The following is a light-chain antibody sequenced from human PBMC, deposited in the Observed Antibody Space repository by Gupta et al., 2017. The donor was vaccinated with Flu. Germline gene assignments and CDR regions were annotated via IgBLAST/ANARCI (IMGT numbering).Light chain of an antibody. V-gene: IGKV3-15*01. J-gene: IGKJ3*01. CDR1: QNISSN. Sequence: EIVMTQSPATLSVSPGERATLSCRASQNISSNLAWYQQKPGQAPRILIGGASTRATGMPARFSGSGGGTEFTLTISSRQAEDFAGYYCQQQNNWPRLVFGHGTKVDI. CDR2: GAS. CDR3: QQQNNWPRLV.